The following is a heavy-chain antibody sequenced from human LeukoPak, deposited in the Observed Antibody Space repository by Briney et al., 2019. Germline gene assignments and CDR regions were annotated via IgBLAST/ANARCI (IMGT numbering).Heavy chain of an antibody. Sequence: PGGSLRLSCAASGFTVSSNYMSWVRQAPGKGLEWVSVIYSGGSTYYADSVKGRFTISRDNSKNTLYLQMNSLRAEDTAVYYCARAPEFSSGWLLDYWGQGSLVTVSS. CDR1: GFTVSSNY. CDR3: ARAPEFSSGWLLDY. CDR2: IYSGGST. D-gene: IGHD6-19*01. V-gene: IGHV3-66*01. J-gene: IGHJ4*02.